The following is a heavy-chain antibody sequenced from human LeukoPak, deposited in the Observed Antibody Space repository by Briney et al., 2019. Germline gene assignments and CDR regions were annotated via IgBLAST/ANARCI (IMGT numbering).Heavy chain of an antibody. CDR1: GFTFSSFD. CDR2: IRSSGSST. V-gene: IGHV3-23*01. D-gene: IGHD1-26*01. CDR3: AKSRYSGSYFDY. Sequence: GGSLRLSCAASGFTFSSFDMSWVCQAPGKGLEWVSSIRSSGSSTYYADSVKGRVTVSRDNHKNTLFLQMNSLRAEDTAVYFCAKSRYSGSYFDYWGQGTLVTVYS. J-gene: IGHJ4*02.